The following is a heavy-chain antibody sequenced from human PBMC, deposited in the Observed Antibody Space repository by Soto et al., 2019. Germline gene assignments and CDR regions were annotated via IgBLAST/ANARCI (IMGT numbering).Heavy chain of an antibody. Sequence: GGSLRLSCAASGFTFSSYAMSWVRQAPGKGLEWVSAISGSGGSTYYADSVKGRFTISRDNSKNTLYLQMNSLRAEDTAVYYCAKDYLYVGAARYYGMDVWGQGTTVTVSS. V-gene: IGHV3-23*01. CDR3: AKDYLYVGAARYYGMDV. CDR2: ISGSGGST. CDR1: GFTFSSYA. J-gene: IGHJ6*02. D-gene: IGHD6-6*01.